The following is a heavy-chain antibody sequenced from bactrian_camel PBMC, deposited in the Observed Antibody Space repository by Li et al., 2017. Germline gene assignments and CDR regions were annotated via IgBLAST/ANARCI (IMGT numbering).Heavy chain of an antibody. CDR2: IDENGSN. Sequence: VQLVESGGGSVEAGGSLTLTCAMLGLIPARHCLAWFRQSPGNEREGVAVIDENGSNFYIDAVKGRFTISKDDAKRTLYLQLNNLQPEDDATYYCAATPGGYCYMKGPNEYNYWGQGTQVTVS. J-gene: IGHJ4*01. D-gene: IGHD2*01. CDR1: GLIPARHC. CDR3: AATPGGYCYMKGPNEYNY. V-gene: IGHV3S55*01.